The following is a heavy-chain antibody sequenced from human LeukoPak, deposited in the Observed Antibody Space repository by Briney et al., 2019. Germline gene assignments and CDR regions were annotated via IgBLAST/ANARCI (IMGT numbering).Heavy chain of an antibody. V-gene: IGHV4-34*01. CDR1: GGSFSGYY. CDR2: INHSGST. CDR3: ARGSTVFEYSSSIDP. D-gene: IGHD6-6*01. Sequence: SETLSLTCVVYGGSFSGYYWSWIRQPLGKGLEWVGEINHSGSTNYNPSLKSRVTISVDTSKTQFSLKLSSVTAADTAVYYCARGSTVFEYSSSIDPWGQGTLVTVSS. J-gene: IGHJ5*02.